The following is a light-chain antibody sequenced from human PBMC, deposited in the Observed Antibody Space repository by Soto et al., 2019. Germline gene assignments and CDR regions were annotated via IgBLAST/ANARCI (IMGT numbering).Light chain of an antibody. CDR1: QGIKDF. J-gene: IGKJ4*01. CDR3: QQFNIYPLT. Sequence: DIQLTQSPSFLSASVGDRVTITCRASQGIKDFLAWYQQKPGKAPKLLIYAASTLQAGVPTRFSGFASGTEFTLTINNLQPADSATYYCQQFNIYPLTFDGGTKVEIK. V-gene: IGKV1-9*01. CDR2: AAS.